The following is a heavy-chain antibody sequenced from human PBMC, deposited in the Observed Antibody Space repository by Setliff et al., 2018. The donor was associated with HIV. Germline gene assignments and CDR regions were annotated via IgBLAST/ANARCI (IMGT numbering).Heavy chain of an antibody. Sequence: SETLSLTCTVSGGSISSSSYYWGWIRQPPGKGLEWIGSIYYSGSTNYNPSLKSRVTIAVDTSKNQFSLRLSFVTAADTAVYYCAMVIGWNDAGSGGDFDCWGQGTLVTVSS. D-gene: IGHD1-1*01. CDR2: IYYSGST. CDR3: AMVIGWNDAGSGGDFDC. J-gene: IGHJ4*02. V-gene: IGHV4-39*07. CDR1: GGSISSSSYY.